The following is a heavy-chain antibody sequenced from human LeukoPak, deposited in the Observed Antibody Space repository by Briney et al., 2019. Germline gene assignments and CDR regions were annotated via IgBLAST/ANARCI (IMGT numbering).Heavy chain of an antibody. CDR3: ARDNSVGDTAWWFDP. V-gene: IGHV1-69*06. Sequence: SVKVSCKASGGTFSSYAISWVRQASGQGLEWMGGIIPIFGTANYAQKFQGRVTITADKSTSTAYMELSSLRSEDTAVYYCARDNSVGDTAWWFDPWGQGTLVTVSS. J-gene: IGHJ5*02. CDR2: IIPIFGTA. D-gene: IGHD1-26*01. CDR1: GGTFSSYA.